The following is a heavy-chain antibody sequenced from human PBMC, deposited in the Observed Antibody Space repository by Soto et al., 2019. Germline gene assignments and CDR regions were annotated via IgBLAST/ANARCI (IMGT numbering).Heavy chain of an antibody. J-gene: IGHJ6*02. CDR3: ARVEEYCSSTSCYSVLDV. CDR2: IIPILGIA. Sequence: QVQLVQSGAEVKKPGSSVKVSCKASGGTFSSYTISWVRQAPGQGLEWMGRIIPILGIANYAQKFQGRVTMTGEKSTSTAYMELSSLRSEDTAVYYCARVEEYCSSTSCYSVLDVWGQGTTVTVSS. D-gene: IGHD2-2*02. CDR1: GGTFSSYT. V-gene: IGHV1-69*02.